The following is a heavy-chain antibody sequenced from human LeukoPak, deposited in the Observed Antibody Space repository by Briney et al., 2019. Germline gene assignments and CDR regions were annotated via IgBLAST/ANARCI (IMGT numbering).Heavy chain of an antibody. V-gene: IGHV1-2*02. CDR2: INPNSGGT. J-gene: IGHJ4*02. CDR1: GYTFTGYY. Sequence: ASVKVSCKASGYTFTGYYMHWVRQAPGQGLEWMGWINPNSGGTNYAQKFQGRVTMTRDTSISTAYMELSRLRSDDTAVYYCATPQDYYDSRELDYWGQGTLVTFSS. CDR3: ATPQDYYDSRELDY. D-gene: IGHD3-22*01.